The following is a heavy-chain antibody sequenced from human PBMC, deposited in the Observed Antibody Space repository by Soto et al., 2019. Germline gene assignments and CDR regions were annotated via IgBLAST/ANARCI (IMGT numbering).Heavy chain of an antibody. Sequence: EVQLVESGGGLVQPGGSLRLSCAASGFSFSNYWMNWVRQAPGKGLEWVANIKQDGSDKYYVDSVKGRFTISRDNGKNAVFLQMNNLRADDTAVYYCAGGGCFLIDFCGQGTLVTVSS. J-gene: IGHJ4*02. CDR1: GFSFSNYW. V-gene: IGHV3-7*04. CDR3: AGGGCFLIDF. CDR2: IKQDGSDK.